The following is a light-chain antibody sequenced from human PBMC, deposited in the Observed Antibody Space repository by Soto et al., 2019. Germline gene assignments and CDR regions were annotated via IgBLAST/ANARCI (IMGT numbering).Light chain of an antibody. CDR2: DAS. J-gene: IGKJ4*01. V-gene: IGKV3-11*01. Sequence: EIVFTQTPDTLSLSPGERATLSCRASHSVGSYLAWYQQKPGQPPRLLIYDASNRATGIPARFSGSGSGTEFTLTISSLEPEDFAVYYCQQRSNWPPVFGEGTKVDI. CDR3: QQRSNWPPV. CDR1: HSVGSY.